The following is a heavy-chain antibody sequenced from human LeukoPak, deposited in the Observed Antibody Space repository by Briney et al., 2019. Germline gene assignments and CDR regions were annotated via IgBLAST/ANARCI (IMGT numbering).Heavy chain of an antibody. V-gene: IGHV3-21*01. CDR1: GFTFSSYS. Sequence: GGSLRLSCAASGFTFSSYSMNWVRQAPGKGLEWVSSISSSSSYIYYADSVKGRFTISRDNAKYSLYLQMNSLRAEDTAVYYCARGGSVVARPFDYWGQGTLVTVSS. CDR3: ARGGSVVARPFDY. D-gene: IGHD2-21*01. J-gene: IGHJ4*02. CDR2: ISSSSSYI.